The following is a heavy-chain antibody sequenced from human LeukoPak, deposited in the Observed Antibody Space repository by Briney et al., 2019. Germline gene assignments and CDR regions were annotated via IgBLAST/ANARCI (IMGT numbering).Heavy chain of an antibody. J-gene: IGHJ3*02. D-gene: IGHD1-26*01. CDR3: ARDPPGIVGATDAFDI. Sequence: GGSLRLSCAASGFTFSSYGMHWVPQAPGKGLEWVAVIWYDGSNKYYADSVKGRFTISRDNSKNTLYLQMNSLRAEDTAVYYCARDPPGIVGATDAFDIWGQGTMVTVSS. V-gene: IGHV3-33*01. CDR2: IWYDGSNK. CDR1: GFTFSSYG.